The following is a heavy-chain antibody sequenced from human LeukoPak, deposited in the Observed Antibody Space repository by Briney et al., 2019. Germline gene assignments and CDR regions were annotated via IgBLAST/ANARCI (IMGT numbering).Heavy chain of an antibody. V-gene: IGHV3-30-3*01. D-gene: IGHD1-1*01. Sequence: PGGSLRLSCAASGFTFSSYAMHWVRQAPGKGLEWVAVISYDGSNKYYADSVKGRFTISRDNSKNTLYLQMNSLRAEDTAVYYCARDPRYNWNDGNDAFDIWGQGTMVTVSS. J-gene: IGHJ3*02. CDR3: ARDPRYNWNDGNDAFDI. CDR2: ISYDGSNK. CDR1: GFTFSSYA.